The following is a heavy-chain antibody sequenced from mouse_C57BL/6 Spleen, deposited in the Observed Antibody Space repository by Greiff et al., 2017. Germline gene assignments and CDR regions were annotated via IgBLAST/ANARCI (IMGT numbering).Heavy chain of an antibody. Sequence: VQLQQPGAELVKPGASVKLSCKASGYTFTSYWMQWVKQRPGQGLEWIGEIDPSDSYTNYNQKFKGKATLTVDTSSSTAYMQLSSLTSEDSAVYYCALTGAWFAYWGQGTLVTVSA. CDR1: GYTFTSYW. D-gene: IGHD4-1*01. J-gene: IGHJ3*01. CDR3: ALTGAWFAY. CDR2: IDPSDSYT. V-gene: IGHV1-50*01.